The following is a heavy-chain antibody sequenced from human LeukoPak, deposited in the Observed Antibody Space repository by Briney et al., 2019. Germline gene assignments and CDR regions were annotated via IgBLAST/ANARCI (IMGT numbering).Heavy chain of an antibody. CDR3: AREGQWLPRGWFDP. D-gene: IGHD6-19*01. Sequence: ASVKVSCKASGGTFSSYAISWVRQAPGQGLEWMVGIIPIFGTANYAQKFQGRVTITADKSTSTAYMELSSLRSEDTAVYYCAREGQWLPRGWFDPWGQGTLVTVSS. CDR2: IIPIFGTA. V-gene: IGHV1-69*06. CDR1: GGTFSSYA. J-gene: IGHJ5*02.